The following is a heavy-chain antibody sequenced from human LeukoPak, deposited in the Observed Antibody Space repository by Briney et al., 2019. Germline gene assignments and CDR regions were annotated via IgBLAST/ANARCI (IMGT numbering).Heavy chain of an antibody. J-gene: IGHJ3*02. Sequence: GSLKLSCAASGFTFSGSGIHWVRQASGKGLEWVGRIRSKANSYATAYAASVKGRFTISRDDSKNTAYLQMNSLKTEDTAVYYCSSPCEGDCQGSAFDIWGQGTMVTVSS. D-gene: IGHD2-21*02. CDR3: SSPCEGDCQGSAFDI. CDR2: IRSKANSYAT. V-gene: IGHV3-73*01. CDR1: GFTFSGSG.